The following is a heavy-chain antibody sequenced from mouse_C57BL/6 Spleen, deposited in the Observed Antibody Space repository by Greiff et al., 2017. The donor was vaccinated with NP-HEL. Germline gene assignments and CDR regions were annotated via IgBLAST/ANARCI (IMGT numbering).Heavy chain of an antibody. Sequence: DVKLVESGAELVKPGASVKLSCTASGFNIKDYYMHWVKQRTEQGLEWIGRIDPEDGETKYAPKFQGKATITADTSSNTAYLQLSSLTSEDTAVYYCARGASHGPSFAYWGQGTLVTVSA. CDR2: IDPEDGET. D-gene: IGHD6-1*01. J-gene: IGHJ3*01. CDR1: GFNIKDYY. V-gene: IGHV14-2*01. CDR3: ARGASHGPSFAY.